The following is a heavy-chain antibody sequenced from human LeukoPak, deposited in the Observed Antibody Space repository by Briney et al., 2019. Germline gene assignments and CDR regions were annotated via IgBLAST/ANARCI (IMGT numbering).Heavy chain of an antibody. J-gene: IGHJ4*02. CDR2: ISTSTSYI. Sequence: GGSLRLSCAASGFTFSRYSMNWVRQAPGKGLEWVSFISTSTSYIYYADSLKGRFTISRDNAKNSLYLQMNSLRAEDTAVYYCAKVAKYYYGSETYYFFEHWGQGTPVTASS. D-gene: IGHD3-10*01. V-gene: IGHV3-21*01. CDR3: AKVAKYYYGSETYYFFEH. CDR1: GFTFSRYS.